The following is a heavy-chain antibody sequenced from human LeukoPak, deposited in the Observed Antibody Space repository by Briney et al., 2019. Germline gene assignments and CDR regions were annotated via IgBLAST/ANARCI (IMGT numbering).Heavy chain of an antibody. Sequence: GGSLRLSCAASRFTFSSYAMSWVRQAPGKGLEWVSAISGSGGSTYYADSAKGRFTISRDKSKNTLYLQMNSLRAEDTAVYYCATAYSSSLRPPFGYYYYGMDVWGQGTTVTVSS. V-gene: IGHV3-23*01. J-gene: IGHJ6*02. CDR3: ATAYSSSLRPPFGYYYYGMDV. CDR2: ISGSGGST. D-gene: IGHD6-13*01. CDR1: RFTFSSYA.